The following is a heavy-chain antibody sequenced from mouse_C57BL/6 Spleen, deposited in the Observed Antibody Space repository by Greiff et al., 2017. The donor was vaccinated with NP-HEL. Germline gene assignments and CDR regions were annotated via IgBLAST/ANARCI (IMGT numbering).Heavy chain of an antibody. Sequence: VQLQESGPELVKPGASVKISCKASGYTFTDYYINWVKQRPGQGLEWIGWIFPGSGSTYYNEKFKGKATLTVDKSSSTAYMLLSSLTSEDSAVYFCARCRVITTVVGPLDYWGQGTTLTVSS. J-gene: IGHJ2*01. V-gene: IGHV1-75*01. CDR2: IFPGSGST. CDR1: GYTFTDYY. D-gene: IGHD1-1*01. CDR3: ARCRVITTVVGPLDY.